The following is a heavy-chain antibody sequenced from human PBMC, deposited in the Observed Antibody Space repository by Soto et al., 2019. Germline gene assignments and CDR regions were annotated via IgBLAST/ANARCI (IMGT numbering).Heavy chain of an antibody. CDR3: ARHDCISSSCYYYYYYSMDV. V-gene: IGHV1-69*02. Sequence: ASVKVSCKASGGTFSSYTIRWVRQAPGQGLEWMGRIIPILGIANYAQKFQGRVTITADESTSTAYMELSSLRSEDTAVYYCARHDCISSSCYYYYYYSMDVWGQGTTVTV. CDR2: IIPILGIA. J-gene: IGHJ6*02. D-gene: IGHD2-2*01. CDR1: GGTFSSYT.